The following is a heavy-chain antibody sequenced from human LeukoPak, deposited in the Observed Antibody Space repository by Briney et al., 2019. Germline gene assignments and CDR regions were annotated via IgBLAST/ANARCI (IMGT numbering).Heavy chain of an antibody. J-gene: IGHJ3*02. CDR2: IASDGSHT. CDR1: GFTFSSYF. CDR3: ARERQDTILHSGAFDI. D-gene: IGHD2-21*01. V-gene: IGHV3-30-3*01. Sequence: GGSLRLSCAASGFTFSSYFMHWVRQAPGKGLEWVADIASDGSHTFYVESVKGRFTISRDNSKNTLCLQMNSLRAEDTAVYFCARERQDTILHSGAFDIWGQGTMVTVSS.